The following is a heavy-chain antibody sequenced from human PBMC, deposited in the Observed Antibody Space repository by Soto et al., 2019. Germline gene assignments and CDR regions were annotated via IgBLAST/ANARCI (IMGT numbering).Heavy chain of an antibody. Sequence: PVKVSCNASGFTLTNSAVQWVGQALGQRLEWIGWIVVGSGNTNYAQKFQERVTITRDMSTSTAYMELSSLRSEDTAVYYCAATPYTQYYYGMDVWGQGTTVTVSS. J-gene: IGHJ6*02. V-gene: IGHV1-58*01. CDR2: IVVGSGNT. CDR1: GFTLTNSA. CDR3: AATPYTQYYYGMDV. D-gene: IGHD2-15*01.